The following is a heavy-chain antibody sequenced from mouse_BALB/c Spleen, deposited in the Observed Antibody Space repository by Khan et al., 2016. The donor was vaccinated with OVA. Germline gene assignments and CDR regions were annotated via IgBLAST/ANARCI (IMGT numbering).Heavy chain of an antibody. Sequence: VRLQQSGPELVKPGASVKISCKASGYSFTGYFMNWVMRSHGKSLEWIGRINPHIGETLYNQKFKGKATLTVDESSSTAHMELRSLASEDSAVXYCARKNGSDFDYWGQGTTLTVSS. CDR3: ARKNGSDFDY. CDR2: INPHIGET. D-gene: IGHD1-1*01. J-gene: IGHJ2*01. CDR1: GYSFTGYF. V-gene: IGHV1-20*02.